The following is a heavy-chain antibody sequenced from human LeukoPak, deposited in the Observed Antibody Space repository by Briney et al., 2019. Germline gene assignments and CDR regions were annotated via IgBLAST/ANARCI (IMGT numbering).Heavy chain of an antibody. V-gene: IGHV6-1*01. CDR2: TYYRSKWYN. Sequence: SQTLSLTYAISGDSVSNNSAAWNWLRQSPSRGLEWLGRTYYRSKWYNDYAVSVKSRITINPDTAKNQFSLQLNSVTPEDTAVYYCARLYSSSWYTEEEYFQHWGQGTLVTVSS. CDR1: GDSVSNNSAA. J-gene: IGHJ1*01. CDR3: ARLYSSSWYTEEEYFQH. D-gene: IGHD6-13*01.